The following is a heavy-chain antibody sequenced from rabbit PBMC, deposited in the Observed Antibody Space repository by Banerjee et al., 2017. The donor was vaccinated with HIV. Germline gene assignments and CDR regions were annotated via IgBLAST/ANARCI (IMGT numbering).Heavy chain of an antibody. D-gene: IGHD8-1*01. V-gene: IGHV1S40*01. J-gene: IGHJ6*01. Sequence: QSLEESGGDLVKPGASLTLTCTASGFSVSSRYYMCWVRQAPGKGLEWIACIYAGSSGDTYYANWAKGRFTISKTSSTTVTLQMTSLTVADTATYFCARDTGSSFSTYGMDLWGPGTLVTVS. CDR3: ARDTGSSFSTYGMDL. CDR2: IYAGSSGDT. CDR1: GFSVSSRYY.